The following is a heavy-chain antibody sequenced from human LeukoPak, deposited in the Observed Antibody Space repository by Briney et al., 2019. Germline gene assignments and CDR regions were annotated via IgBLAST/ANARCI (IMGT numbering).Heavy chain of an antibody. CDR1: GFTFNRYA. D-gene: IGHD3-10*01. Sequence: GGSLRLSCAASGFTFNRYAMGGGREAPRRGLERVSAISPGGSDTYYAHSVRGRLTISRDNSKNTLYLKMSSLTAEDSAVYSCAKRGGYETMAAFDYWGQGTLVTVSS. J-gene: IGHJ4*02. CDR3: AKRGGYETMAAFDY. CDR2: ISPGGSDT. V-gene: IGHV3-23*01.